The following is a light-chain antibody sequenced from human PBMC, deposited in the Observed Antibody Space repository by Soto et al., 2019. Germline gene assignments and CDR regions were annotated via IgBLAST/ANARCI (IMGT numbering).Light chain of an antibody. Sequence: QSALTQPPSASGSPGQSVTISCTGTSSDVGGYDYVSWYQQHPGKAPKLMIYAVSQRPSGVPDRFSGSKSGNTASLTVSGLQAEDEADYYCRSYAGSDNVVFGGGTKVTVL. CDR3: RSYAGSDNVV. V-gene: IGLV2-8*01. CDR1: SSDVGGYDY. J-gene: IGLJ2*01. CDR2: AVS.